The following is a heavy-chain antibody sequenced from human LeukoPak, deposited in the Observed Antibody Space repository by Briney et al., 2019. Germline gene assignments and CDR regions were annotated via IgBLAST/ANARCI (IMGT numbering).Heavy chain of an antibody. V-gene: IGHV1-18*01. CDR1: GYTFDNYG. J-gene: IGHJ4*02. D-gene: IGHD6-13*01. CDR3: ARPDTTGYSRAGNGFDY. Sequence: ASVKVSCKASGYTFDNYGITWVRQAPGQGLEWMGWISAYNGNTNYAQKLQGRVTMTTDTSTSTAYMELRSLRSDDTAVYYCARPDTTGYSRAGNGFDYWGQGTLVTVSS. CDR2: ISAYNGNT.